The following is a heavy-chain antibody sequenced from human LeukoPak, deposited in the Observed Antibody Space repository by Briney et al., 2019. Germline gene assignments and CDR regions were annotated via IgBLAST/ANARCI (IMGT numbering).Heavy chain of an antibody. D-gene: IGHD1-26*01. V-gene: IGHV3-30*03. CDR1: GFTFSSYG. J-gene: IGHJ4*02. Sequence: GGSLRLSCAASGFTFSSYGMHWVRQAPGKGLEWVAVISYDGSNKYYADSVKGRFTISRDNSKNTLYLQMHSLRAEDTAVYYCALLPQWDPIDYWGQGTLVTVSS. CDR3: ALLPQWDPIDY. CDR2: ISYDGSNK.